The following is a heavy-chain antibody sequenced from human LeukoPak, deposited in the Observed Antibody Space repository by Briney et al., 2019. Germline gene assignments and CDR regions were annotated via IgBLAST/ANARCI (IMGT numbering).Heavy chain of an antibody. CDR3: ARGIWFDP. Sequence: SEXLSLTCAVYGGSFSGYYWSWVRQPPGKGLEGIGEINHSGSTNYKPSLTSRVTISVDKSKNQFSLKLSSVTAADTAVYYCARGIWFDPWGQGTLVTVSS. J-gene: IGHJ5*02. CDR2: INHSGST. V-gene: IGHV4-34*01. CDR1: GGSFSGYY.